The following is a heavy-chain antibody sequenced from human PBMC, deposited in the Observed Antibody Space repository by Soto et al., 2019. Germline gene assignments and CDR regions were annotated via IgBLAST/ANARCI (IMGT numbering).Heavy chain of an antibody. D-gene: IGHD3-3*02. V-gene: IGHV3-15*01. CDR1: GITFANAW. CDR3: SARYLTYYHGSHY. CDR2: IKSNTDGGTT. Sequence: EAQLEESGGGLIKSGGSLRLSCAVSGITFANAWMSWVRQAPGKGLEWVGRIKSNTDGGTTDYAAPVKGRFSISRYDSKSTVYLQMNSLTNEDTAMYYCSARYLTYYHGSHYWGQGTLVTVSS. J-gene: IGHJ4*02.